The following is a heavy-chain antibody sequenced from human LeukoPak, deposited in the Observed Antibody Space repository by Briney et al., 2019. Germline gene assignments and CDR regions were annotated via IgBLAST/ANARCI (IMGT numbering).Heavy chain of an antibody. CDR3: ARLFGSGWPGYFYYAMDV. J-gene: IGHJ6*02. D-gene: IGHD6-19*01. CDR2: AYSDGKT. Sequence: PGGSLRLSCAASGITVNSTYISWVRQAPGKGLEWVSVAYSDGKTYYAGSVKGRFTISRDNSKNTLFLQMNSLRAEDTAVYYCARLFGSGWPGYFYYAMDVWGQGSKVAVSS. CDR1: GITVNSTY. V-gene: IGHV3-66*04.